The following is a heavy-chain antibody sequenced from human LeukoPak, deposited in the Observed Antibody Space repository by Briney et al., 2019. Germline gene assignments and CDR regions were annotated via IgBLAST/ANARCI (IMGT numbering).Heavy chain of an antibody. J-gene: IGHJ4*02. D-gene: IGHD6-6*01. CDR1: GFTFSSYS. Sequence: GGSLRLSCAASGFTFSSYSMNWVRQAPGKGLEWVSSISSSSSYIYYADSVKGRFTISRDNSKNTLYLQMNSLRAEDTAVYYCARHRSSWLIDYWGQGTLVTVSS. V-gene: IGHV3-21*04. CDR2: ISSSSSYI. CDR3: ARHRSSWLIDY.